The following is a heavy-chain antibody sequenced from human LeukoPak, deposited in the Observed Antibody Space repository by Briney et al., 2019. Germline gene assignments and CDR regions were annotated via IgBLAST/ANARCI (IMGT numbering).Heavy chain of an antibody. CDR3: ARAIFGVVMSYYMDV. D-gene: IGHD3-3*01. Sequence: PSETLSLTCAVYGGSFSGYYWSWIRQPPGKGLEWIGEINHSGSTNDNPSLKSRVTISVDTSKNQFSLKLSSVTAADTAVYYCARAIFGVVMSYYMDVWGKGTTVTVSS. CDR2: INHSGST. J-gene: IGHJ6*03. CDR1: GGSFSGYY. V-gene: IGHV4-34*01.